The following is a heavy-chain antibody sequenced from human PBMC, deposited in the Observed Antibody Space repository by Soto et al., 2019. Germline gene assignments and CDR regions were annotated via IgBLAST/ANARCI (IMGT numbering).Heavy chain of an antibody. Sequence: PGESLKISCKGSGYSFTSYWIGWVRQMPGKGLEWMGIIYPGDSDTRYSPSFQGQVTISADKSISTAYLQWSSLKASDTAMYYCARPGATGTTGGGYFDYWGQGTLVTVSS. D-gene: IGHD1-1*01. CDR1: GYSFTSYW. CDR3: ARPGATGTTGGGYFDY. CDR2: IYPGDSDT. J-gene: IGHJ4*02. V-gene: IGHV5-51*01.